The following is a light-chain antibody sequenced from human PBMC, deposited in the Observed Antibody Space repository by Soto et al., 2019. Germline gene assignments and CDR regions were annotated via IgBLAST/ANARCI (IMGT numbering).Light chain of an antibody. CDR1: QSISKY. CDR2: GAS. Sequence: DIQMTQSPSSLSASVGDSVTITCRASQSISKYLHWYQQKSGEAPILLIYGASTLHSGVPSRFSASGARKYFDLTITGLQPEDFANYYCQQTYSTPGTFGQGTEVEVK. J-gene: IGKJ1*01. V-gene: IGKV1-39*01. CDR3: QQTYSTPGT.